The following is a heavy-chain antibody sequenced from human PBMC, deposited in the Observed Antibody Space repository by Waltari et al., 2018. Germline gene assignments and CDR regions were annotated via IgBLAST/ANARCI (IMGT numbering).Heavy chain of an antibody. J-gene: IGHJ4*02. D-gene: IGHD3-3*01. V-gene: IGHV4-39*07. CDR3: ARHIKGDFWSGYFLD. CDR1: GGSIRSSSYY. CDR2: IYYSGST. Sequence: QLPLQESGPGLVKPSETLSLTCPVSGGSIRSSSYYWGWSRQPPGKGLEWIGSIYYSGSTYYNPSLKSRVTISVDTSKNQFSLKLSSVTAADTAVYYCARHIKGDFWSGYFLDWGQGTLVTVSS.